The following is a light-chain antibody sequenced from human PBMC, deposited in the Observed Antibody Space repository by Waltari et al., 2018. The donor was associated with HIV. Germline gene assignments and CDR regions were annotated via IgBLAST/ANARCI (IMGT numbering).Light chain of an antibody. V-gene: IGLV2-23*02. J-gene: IGLJ3*02. Sequence: QSALTQPASVSGSPGQSITISCTGTSSDVGSYNLVSWYQQHPGKAPKLTIYEVSKRPSGVSNRFSGSKSGNTASLTISGLQAEDEADYYCCSYAGSSTLWVFGGGTKLTVL. CDR1: SSDVGSYNL. CDR3: CSYAGSSTLWV. CDR2: EVS.